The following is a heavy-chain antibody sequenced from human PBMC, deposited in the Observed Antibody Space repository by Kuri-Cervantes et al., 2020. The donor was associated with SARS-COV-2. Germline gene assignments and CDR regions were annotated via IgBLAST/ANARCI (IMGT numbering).Heavy chain of an antibody. D-gene: IGHD3-3*01. Sequence: SETLSLTCTVSGGSISTYYWGWIRQPPGKGLEWIGYISYSGNTNYNPSLNSRVTISLGTSNNQFSLRLTSVTAADTALYYCAREPRGYDFWSAYYGDGMDVWGQGTTVTVSS. CDR3: AREPRGYDFWSAYYGDGMDV. CDR1: GGSISTYY. CDR2: ISYSGNT. J-gene: IGHJ6*02. V-gene: IGHV4-59*12.